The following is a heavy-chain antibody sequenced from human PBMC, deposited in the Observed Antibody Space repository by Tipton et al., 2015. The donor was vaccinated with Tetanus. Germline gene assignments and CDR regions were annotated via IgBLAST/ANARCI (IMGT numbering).Heavy chain of an antibody. CDR2: IYSGGST. CDR3: ARDGDTAMGEFFDY. V-gene: IGHV3-53*01. D-gene: IGHD5-18*01. Sequence: QLVQSGGGLIQPGGSLRLSCAASGFTVSSNYMSWVRQAPGKGLEWVSAIYSGGSTYYADSVKGRFTISRDNSKNTLYLQMNSLRAEDTAVYYCARDGDTAMGEFFDYWGQGTLVTVSS. CDR1: GFTVSSNY. J-gene: IGHJ4*02.